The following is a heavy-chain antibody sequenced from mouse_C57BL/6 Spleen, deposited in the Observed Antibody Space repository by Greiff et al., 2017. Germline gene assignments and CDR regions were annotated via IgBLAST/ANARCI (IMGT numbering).Heavy chain of an antibody. CDR3: APYGSSPYWYFDV. CDR2: INPYNGGT. V-gene: IGHV1-19*01. Sequence: VQLKESGPVLVKPGASVKMSCKASGYTFTDYYMNWVKQSHGKSLEWIGVINPYNGGTSYNQKFKGKATLTVDKSSSTAYMELNSLTSEDSAVYYCAPYGSSPYWYFDVWGTGTTVTVSS. J-gene: IGHJ1*03. CDR1: GYTFTDYY. D-gene: IGHD1-1*01.